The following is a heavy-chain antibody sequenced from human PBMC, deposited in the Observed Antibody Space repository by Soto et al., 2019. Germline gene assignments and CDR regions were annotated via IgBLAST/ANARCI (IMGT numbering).Heavy chain of an antibody. CDR2: INHSGST. V-gene: IGHV4-34*01. J-gene: IGHJ4*02. Sequence: SETLSLTCTVSGGSISSYYWSWIRQPPGKGLEWIGEINHSGSTNYNPSLKSRVTISVDTSKNQFSLKLSSVTAADTAVYYCARGPGYSGYDGPDYWGQGTLVTVSS. CDR1: GGSISSYY. D-gene: IGHD5-12*01. CDR3: ARGPGYSGYDGPDY.